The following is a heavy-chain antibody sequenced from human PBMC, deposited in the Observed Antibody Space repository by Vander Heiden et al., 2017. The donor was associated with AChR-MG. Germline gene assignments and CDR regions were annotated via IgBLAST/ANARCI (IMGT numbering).Heavy chain of an antibody. CDR3: ARSSGWYGGYYYMDV. CDR1: GGSLSSGGYY. CDR2: IDYSGST. J-gene: IGHJ6*03. D-gene: IGHD6-19*01. Sequence: QVQLQESGPGLVTPSQTLSLTCTVSGGSLSSGGYYWSWIRQHPGKGLEWIGYIDYSGSTYYNPSLKSRVTISVDTSKNQFSLKLSSVTAADTAVYYCARSSGWYGGYYYMDVWGKGTTVTVSS. V-gene: IGHV4-31*03.